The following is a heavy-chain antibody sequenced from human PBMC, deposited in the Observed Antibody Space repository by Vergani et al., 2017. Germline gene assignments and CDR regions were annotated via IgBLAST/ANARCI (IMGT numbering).Heavy chain of an antibody. D-gene: IGHD3-10*01. CDR2: IYYSGST. V-gene: IGHV4-34*01. J-gene: IGHJ5*02. Sequence: QVQLQQWGAGLLKPSETLSLTCAVYGGSFSGYYWSWIRQPPGKGLEWIGYIYYSGSTYYNPSLKSRVTISVDTSKNQFSLKLSSVTAADTAVYYCARDRRFGELRAWGQGTLVTVSS. CDR3: ARDRRFGELRA. CDR1: GGSFSGYY.